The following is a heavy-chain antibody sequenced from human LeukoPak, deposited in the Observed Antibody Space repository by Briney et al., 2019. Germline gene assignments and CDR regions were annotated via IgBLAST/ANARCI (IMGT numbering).Heavy chain of an antibody. CDR2: IIPIFGTA. V-gene: IGHV1-69*13. Sequence: SVKVSCKASGGTFSSYAISWARQAPGQGLEWMGGIIPIFGTANYAQKFQGRVTITADESTSTAYMELSSLRSEDTAVYYCARVSLRRNYYYYYGMDVWGQGTTVTVSS. CDR3: ARVSLRRNYYYYYGMDV. D-gene: IGHD3-16*01. CDR1: GGTFSSYA. J-gene: IGHJ6*02.